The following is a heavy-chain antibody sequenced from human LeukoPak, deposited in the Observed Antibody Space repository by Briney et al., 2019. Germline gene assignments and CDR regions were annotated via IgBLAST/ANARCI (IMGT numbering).Heavy chain of an antibody. CDR1: GGTFSSYA. Sequence: SVKVSCKASGGTFSSYAISWVRQAPGQGLEWMGRIIPIFGTANYAQKFQGRVTITTDESTSTAYMELSSLRSEDTAVYYCAGDDDILTGYYHDAFDIWGQGTMVTVSS. D-gene: IGHD3-9*01. J-gene: IGHJ3*02. CDR2: IIPIFGTA. CDR3: AGDDDILTGYYHDAFDI. V-gene: IGHV1-69*05.